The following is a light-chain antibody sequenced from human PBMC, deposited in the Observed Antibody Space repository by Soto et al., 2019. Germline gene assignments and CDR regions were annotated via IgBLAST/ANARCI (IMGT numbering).Light chain of an antibody. J-gene: IGKJ4*01. CDR2: DAS. V-gene: IGKV1-5*01. CDR1: QSISSG. CDR3: QQYNSDS. Sequence: DLQMTQSPSTLSASVGDRVTITCRASQSISSGLAWYQQKPGKAPNLLIYDASTLESGVPSRFSGSGFGTEFTLTISSLQPDDFATYYCQQYNSDSFGGGTKVDIK.